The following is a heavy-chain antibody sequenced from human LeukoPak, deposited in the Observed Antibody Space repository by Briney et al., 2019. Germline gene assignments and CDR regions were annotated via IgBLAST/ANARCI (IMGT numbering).Heavy chain of an antibody. CDR1: GFTFSDYY. CDR3: AKSGSYSSTWYDY. V-gene: IGHV3-23*01. D-gene: IGHD6-13*01. Sequence: GGSLRLSCAASGFTFSDYYMSWIRQAPGKGLEWVSAISGSGGSTYYADSVKGRFTISRDNSKNTMFLQMNSLRADDTAVYYCAKSGSYSSTWYDYWGQGTLVTVSS. CDR2: ISGSGGST. J-gene: IGHJ4*02.